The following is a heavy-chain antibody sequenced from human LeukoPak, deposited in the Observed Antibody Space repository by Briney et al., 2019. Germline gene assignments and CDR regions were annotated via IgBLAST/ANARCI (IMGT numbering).Heavy chain of an antibody. Sequence: GGSLRLSCAASGFTFSDSYMTWIRQAPGKGLELLSYISGSSSDVNYIDSVKGRFTISRDNAKNSLYLQMNSLRAEDTAVYYCAKDGAWLRFDDWGQGILVSVSS. V-gene: IGHV3-11*05. J-gene: IGHJ4*02. D-gene: IGHD5-12*01. CDR1: GFTFSDSY. CDR2: ISGSSSDV. CDR3: AKDGAWLRFDD.